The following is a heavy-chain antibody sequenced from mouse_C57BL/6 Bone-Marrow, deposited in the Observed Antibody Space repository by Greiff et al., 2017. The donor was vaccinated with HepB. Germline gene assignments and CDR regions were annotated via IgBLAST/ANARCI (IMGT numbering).Heavy chain of an antibody. CDR1: GFTFSDYG. V-gene: IGHV5-17*01. Sequence: EVHLVESGGGLVKPGGSLKLSCAASGFTFSDYGMHWVRQAPEKGLEWVAYISSGSSTIYYADTVKGRFTISRDNAKNTLFLQMTSLRSEDTAMYYCARSIYYYGSSLAWFAYWGQGTLVTVSA. CDR3: ARSIYYYGSSLAWFAY. J-gene: IGHJ3*01. CDR2: ISSGSSTI. D-gene: IGHD1-1*01.